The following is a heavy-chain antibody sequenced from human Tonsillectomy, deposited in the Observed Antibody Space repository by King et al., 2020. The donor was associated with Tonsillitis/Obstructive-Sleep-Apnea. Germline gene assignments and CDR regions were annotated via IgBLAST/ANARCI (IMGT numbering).Heavy chain of an antibody. Sequence: VQLVESGGGVVQPGRSLGLSCAASGFTFRSYGMHWVRQAPGKGLEWVAVIWYDGSNKYYADSVKGRFTISRDNSKNTLYLQMNSLRAEDTAVYYCARVNDFWSGLFDYWGQGTLATVSS. D-gene: IGHD3-3*01. V-gene: IGHV3-33*01. CDR3: ARVNDFWSGLFDY. J-gene: IGHJ4*02. CDR1: GFTFRSYG. CDR2: IWYDGSNK.